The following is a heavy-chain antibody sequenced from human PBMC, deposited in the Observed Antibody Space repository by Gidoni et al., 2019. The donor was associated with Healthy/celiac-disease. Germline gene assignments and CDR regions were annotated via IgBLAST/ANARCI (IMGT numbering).Heavy chain of an antibody. CDR1: GFTFSSYA. J-gene: IGHJ4*02. CDR3: AKDRGNWGSVDY. Sequence: EVQLLESGGGLVQPGGSLRLSCAASGFTFSSYAMSWVRQAPGKGLEWVSAISGSGGSTYYADSVKGRFTISRDNSKNTLYRQMNSLRAEDTAVYYCAKDRGNWGSVDYWGQGTLVTVSS. CDR2: ISGSGGST. D-gene: IGHD7-27*01. V-gene: IGHV3-23*01.